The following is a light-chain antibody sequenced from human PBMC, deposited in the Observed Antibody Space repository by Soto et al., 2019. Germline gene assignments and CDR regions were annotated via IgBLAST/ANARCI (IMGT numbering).Light chain of an antibody. CDR3: GSWDRSLRGWV. V-gene: IGLV1-51*01. J-gene: IGLJ3*02. Sequence: QSVLTQPPSVSAAPGQKVTVSCSGSSSNIGNNHVSWYQHLPGTAPKVLIYDNNKRPSGIPDRFSGSKSATSATVDITGLQTGDEADYYCGSWDRSLRGWVFGGGTKLTVL. CDR1: SSNIGNNH. CDR2: DNN.